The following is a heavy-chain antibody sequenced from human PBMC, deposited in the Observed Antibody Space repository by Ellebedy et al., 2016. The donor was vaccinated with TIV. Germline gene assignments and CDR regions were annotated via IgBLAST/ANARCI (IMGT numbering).Heavy chain of an antibody. J-gene: IGHJ4*02. V-gene: IGHV3-23*01. CDR1: ESTFSSYA. CDR3: AKGRGGGSDSSAPRYYFDY. D-gene: IGHD3-22*01. CDR2: ISNTGSRT. Sequence: PGGSLRLSCAASESTFSSYAISWVLHAPGTGLEWVSTISNTGSRTYYADSVEGRFIISRDNSKKTLYLQMNSLRAEDTAVYYCAKGRGGGSDSSAPRYYFDYWGLGTLVTVSA.